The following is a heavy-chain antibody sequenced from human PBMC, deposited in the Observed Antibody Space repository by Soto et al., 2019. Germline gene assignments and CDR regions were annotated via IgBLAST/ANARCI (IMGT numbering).Heavy chain of an antibody. CDR3: ARAPNEWPSSANYGMDV. Sequence: GASVKVSCKASGYTFNSYDINWVRQATVQGIEWMGWMNPNIGNTGYAHKFQGRVTMTRITSISTAYMQLSSLRSEDTAVYYCARAPNEWPSSANYGMDVWGQGTTFTVSS. CDR1: GYTFNSYD. CDR2: MNPNIGNT. V-gene: IGHV1-8*01. D-gene: IGHD3-3*01. J-gene: IGHJ6*02.